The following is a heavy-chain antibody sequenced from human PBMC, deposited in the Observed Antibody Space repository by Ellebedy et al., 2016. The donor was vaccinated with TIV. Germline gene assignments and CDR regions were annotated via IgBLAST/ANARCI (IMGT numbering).Heavy chain of an antibody. D-gene: IGHD6-19*01. Sequence: SETLSLTXIVSGGSISSYYWSWIRQPPGKGLEWIGYIYYSGSTNYNPSLKSRVTISVDTSKNQFSLKLSSVTAADTAVYYCARHPTPIAVAATSFDYWGQGTLVTVSS. CDR2: IYYSGST. J-gene: IGHJ4*02. CDR1: GGSISSYY. V-gene: IGHV4-59*01. CDR3: ARHPTPIAVAATSFDY.